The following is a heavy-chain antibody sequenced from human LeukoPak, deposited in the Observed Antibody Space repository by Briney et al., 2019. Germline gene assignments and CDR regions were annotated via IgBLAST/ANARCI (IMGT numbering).Heavy chain of an antibody. Sequence: PLASVKVSCKASGYTFTGYFMHWVRQAPGQGLEWMGWINPNSGATNYAQKFQGRVTMTRDTSISTAYMELSRLRSDDTAVYYCARDLRYCRSSSCYGDYYFDYWGQGTLVTVSS. D-gene: IGHD2-2*01. CDR1: GYTFTGYF. J-gene: IGHJ4*02. V-gene: IGHV1-2*02. CDR2: INPNSGAT. CDR3: ARDLRYCRSSSCYGDYYFDY.